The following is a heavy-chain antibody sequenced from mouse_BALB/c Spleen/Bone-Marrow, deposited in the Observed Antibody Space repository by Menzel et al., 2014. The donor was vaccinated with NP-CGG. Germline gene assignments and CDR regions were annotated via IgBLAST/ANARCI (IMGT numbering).Heavy chain of an antibody. J-gene: IGHJ2*01. V-gene: IGHV1-69*01. D-gene: IGHD1-1*01. CDR2: IYPSDSYT. CDR3: TRSYGSSYEYYFDY. CDR1: GYTFTSYW. Sequence: VQLQQSGAELVRPGASVKLSCKASGYTFTSYWINWVKQRPGQGLEWIGNIYPSDSYTNYNQKFKDKPTLTVDKSSSTAYMQDSSPTAEDSAVYYCTRSYGSSYEYYFDYWGQGTTLTVSS.